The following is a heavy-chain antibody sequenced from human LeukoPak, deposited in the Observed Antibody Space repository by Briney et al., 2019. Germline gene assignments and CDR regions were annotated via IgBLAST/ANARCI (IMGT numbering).Heavy chain of an antibody. CDR1: GFTFDDYG. CDR3: AKDSRRRYFDY. CDR2: ISYDGSNK. Sequence: GGSLRLSCAASGFTFDDYGVSWVRQAPGKGLEWVAVISYDGSNKYYADSVKGRFTISRDNSKNTLYLQMNSLRAEDTAVYYCAKDSRRRYFDYWGQGTLVTVSS. V-gene: IGHV3-30*18. J-gene: IGHJ4*02.